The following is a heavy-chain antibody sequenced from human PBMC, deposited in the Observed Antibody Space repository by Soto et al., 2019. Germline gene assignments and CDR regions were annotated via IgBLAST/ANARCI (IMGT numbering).Heavy chain of an antibody. CDR1: GGSLSSYY. CDR3: ARTRYDFWSGYSPFDY. J-gene: IGHJ4*02. Sequence: SETLSLTCTVSGGSLSSYYWSWIRQPPGKGLEWIGYIYYSGSTNYNPSLKSRVTISVDTSKNQFSLKLSSVTAADTAVYYCARTRYDFWSGYSPFDYWGQGTLVTVSS. V-gene: IGHV4-59*08. CDR2: IYYSGST. D-gene: IGHD3-3*01.